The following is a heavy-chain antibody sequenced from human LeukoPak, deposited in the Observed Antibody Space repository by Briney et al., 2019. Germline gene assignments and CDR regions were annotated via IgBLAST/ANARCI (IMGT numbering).Heavy chain of an antibody. D-gene: IGHD3-16*01. V-gene: IGHV1-46*01. CDR1: GYTFTSYY. Sequence: ASVKVSCKASGYTFTSYYMHWVRQAPGQGLEWMGIINPSGGSTSYAQKFQCRVTMTRDTSTSTVYIELSSLRSEDTAMYYCARDSRPYRYYYYGMDVWGQGTTVTVSS. J-gene: IGHJ6*02. CDR2: INPSGGST. CDR3: ARDSRPYRYYYYGMDV.